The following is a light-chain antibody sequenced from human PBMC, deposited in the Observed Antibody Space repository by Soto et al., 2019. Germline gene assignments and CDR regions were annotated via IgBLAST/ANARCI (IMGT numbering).Light chain of an antibody. J-gene: IGKJ4*01. CDR3: MQALQTPLT. Sequence: DIVMTQSPLSLPVTPGEPASISCRSSQSRLHGNGYNYLDWYLQKPGQSPQLLIYLGSNRASGVPDRLSGSGSGTDFTLKISRVEAEDVGVYYCMQALQTPLTFGGGTKVEIK. CDR1: QSRLHGNGYNY. V-gene: IGKV2-28*01. CDR2: LGS.